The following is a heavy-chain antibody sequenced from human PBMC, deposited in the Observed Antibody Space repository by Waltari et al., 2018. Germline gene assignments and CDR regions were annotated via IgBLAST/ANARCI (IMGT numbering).Heavy chain of an antibody. D-gene: IGHD6-6*01. V-gene: IGHV3-7*01. CDR1: GFTFSSYA. CDR2: IKQDGSEK. J-gene: IGHJ4*02. Sequence: EVQLLESGGGLVQPGGSLRLSCAASGFTFSSYAMSWVRQAPGKGLEWVANIKQDGSEKYYVDSVKGRFTISRDNAKNSLYLQTNSLRAEDTAVYYCARGDSSSSYYFDYWGQGTLVTVSS. CDR3: ARGDSSSSYYFDY.